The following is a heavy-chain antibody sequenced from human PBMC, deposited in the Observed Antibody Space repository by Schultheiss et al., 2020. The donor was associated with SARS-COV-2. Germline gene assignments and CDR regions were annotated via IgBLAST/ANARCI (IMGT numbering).Heavy chain of an antibody. J-gene: IGHJ6*02. Sequence: GGSLRLSCAASGFTFSSYGMHWVRQAPGKGLEWVAVIWYDGSNKYYADSVKGRFTISRDNSKNTLYLQMNSLRAEDTAVYYCTRHDLTGTKDGMDVWGQGTTVTVSS. D-gene: IGHD1-7*01. CDR3: TRHDLTGTKDGMDV. V-gene: IGHV3-33*01. CDR2: IWYDGSNK. CDR1: GFTFSSYG.